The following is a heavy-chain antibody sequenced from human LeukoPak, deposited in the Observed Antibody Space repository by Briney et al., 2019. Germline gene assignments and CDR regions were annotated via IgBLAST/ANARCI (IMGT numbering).Heavy chain of an antibody. Sequence: ASVKVSCKASGYTFTGYYIHWVRQAPGQGLEWMGILNPSGGSTNYAQKFQGRVTMTRDMSTSTVYMELSSLRSEDTAVYYCARGRRGGAVAGTLYYFDYWGQGTLVTVSS. J-gene: IGHJ4*02. CDR1: GYTFTGYY. CDR3: ARGRRGGAVAGTLYYFDY. V-gene: IGHV1-46*01. CDR2: LNPSGGST. D-gene: IGHD6-19*01.